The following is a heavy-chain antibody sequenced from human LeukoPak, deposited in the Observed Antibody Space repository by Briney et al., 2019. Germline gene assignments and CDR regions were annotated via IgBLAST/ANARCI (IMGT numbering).Heavy chain of an antibody. CDR3: AKPRGGDSWAFDV. CDR2: ISYDGRDK. Sequence: PGGSLRLSCAASGFTFSSYGMHWVRQAPGKGLEWVAGISYDGRDKYYADSVKGRFTIPRDNSKNTLNLQMNSLRVEDTAVYYCAKPRGGDSWAFDVWGQGTMVTVSS. CDR1: GFTFSSYG. J-gene: IGHJ3*01. V-gene: IGHV3-30*18. D-gene: IGHD2-21*02.